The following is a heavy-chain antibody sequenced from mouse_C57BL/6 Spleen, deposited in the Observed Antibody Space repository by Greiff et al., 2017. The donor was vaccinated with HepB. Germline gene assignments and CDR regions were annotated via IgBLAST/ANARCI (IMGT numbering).Heavy chain of an antibody. CDR1: GYTFTDYN. J-gene: IGHJ4*01. Sequence: EVQLQQSGPELVKPGASVKIPCKASGYTFTDYNMDWVKQSHGKSLEWIGDLNPNHGGTIYNQKFKGKATLTVDKSSSTAYMELRSLTSEDTAVYYCARRNRAAQALYAMDYWGQGTSVTVSS. D-gene: IGHD3-2*02. V-gene: IGHV1-18*01. CDR3: ARRNRAAQALYAMDY. CDR2: LNPNHGGT.